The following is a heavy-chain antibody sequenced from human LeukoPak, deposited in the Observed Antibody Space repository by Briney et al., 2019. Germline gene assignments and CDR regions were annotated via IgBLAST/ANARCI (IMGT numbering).Heavy chain of an antibody. Sequence: GGSLRLSCAASGFTFSAYGMAWVRQAPGKGLERISDISGSGVDTYYADSVKGRFTISRDNSLNTLYLQMNSLRAEDTAVYYCAKGSSYSSGNNWFDPWGQGTLVTDSS. CDR1: GFTFSAYG. CDR2: ISGSGVDT. V-gene: IGHV3-23*01. CDR3: AKGSSYSSGNNWFDP. D-gene: IGHD3-22*01. J-gene: IGHJ5*01.